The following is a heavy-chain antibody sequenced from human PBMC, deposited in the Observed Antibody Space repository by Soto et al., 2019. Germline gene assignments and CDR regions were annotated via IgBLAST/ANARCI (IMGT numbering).Heavy chain of an antibody. V-gene: IGHV3-30*18. CDR1: GFTFSSYG. Sequence: QVQLVESGGGVVQPGRSLRLSCAASGFTFSSYGMHWVRQAPGKGLEWVAVISYDGSNKYYADSVKGRFTNSRDNSKNTLYLQMNSLRAEDTAVYYCAKESYPYGMDVWGQGPTVTVSS. CDR2: ISYDGSNK. CDR3: AKESYPYGMDV. J-gene: IGHJ6*02. D-gene: IGHD1-26*01.